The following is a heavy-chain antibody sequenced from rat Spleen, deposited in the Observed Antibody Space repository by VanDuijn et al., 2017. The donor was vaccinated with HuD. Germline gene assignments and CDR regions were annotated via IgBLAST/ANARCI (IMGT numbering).Heavy chain of an antibody. CDR3: ARHELTGSLYVMDA. D-gene: IGHD5-1*01. J-gene: IGHJ4*01. CDR1: GFTFSSFP. V-gene: IGHV5-25*01. CDR2: IRSGGGGT. Sequence: EVQLVESGGGLVQPGRSLKLSCAASGFTFSSFPMAWVRQAPKQGLEWVASIRSGGGGTYYPDSVKGRFTISRDNAKRTLYLQMDSLRSEDTDSYYCARHELTGSLYVMDAWGQGASVTVSS.